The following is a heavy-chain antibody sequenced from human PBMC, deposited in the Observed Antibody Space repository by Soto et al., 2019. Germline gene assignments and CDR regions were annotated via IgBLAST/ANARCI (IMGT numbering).Heavy chain of an antibody. CDR1: GGTFTSYG. Sequence: ASVKVSCKASGGTFTSYGISWVRQAPGQGLEWMGWISAYNGNTNYAQKLQGRVTMTTDTSTSTAYMELRSLRSDDTAVYYCVRDPTYYYDSSGYYGFDYWGQGTLVTVSS. D-gene: IGHD3-22*01. CDR3: VRDPTYYYDSSGYYGFDY. J-gene: IGHJ4*02. CDR2: ISAYNGNT. V-gene: IGHV1-18*01.